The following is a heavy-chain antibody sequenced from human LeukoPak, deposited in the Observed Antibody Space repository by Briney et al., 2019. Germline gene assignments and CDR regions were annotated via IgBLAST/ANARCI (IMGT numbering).Heavy chain of an antibody. D-gene: IGHD1-26*01. CDR2: ISYDGSNK. CDR3: AKSGGFFDT. J-gene: IGHJ5*02. CDR1: GFTFSSYA. V-gene: IGHV3-30*04. Sequence: TGGSLRLSCAASGFTFSSYAMHWVRQAPGKGLEWVAIISYDGSNKFYADSVKGRFTISRDNGKNFLYLQMNSLRAEDTAVYYCAKSGGFFDTWGQGTLVTVSS.